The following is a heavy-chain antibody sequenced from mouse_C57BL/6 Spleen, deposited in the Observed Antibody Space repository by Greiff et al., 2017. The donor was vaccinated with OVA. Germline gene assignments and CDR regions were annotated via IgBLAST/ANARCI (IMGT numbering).Heavy chain of an antibody. V-gene: IGHV1-82*01. CDR2: IYPGDGDT. CDR1: GYAFSSSW. D-gene: IGHD1-1*01. J-gene: IGHJ4*01. Sequence: QVQLKQSGPELVKPGASVKISCKASGYAFSSSWMNWVQQRPGKGLEWIGRIYPGDGDTNYNGKFKGKATLTADKSSSTAYMQLSSLTSEDSAVYFCAITTVVSTGAMDYWGQGTSVTVSS. CDR3: AITTVVSTGAMDY.